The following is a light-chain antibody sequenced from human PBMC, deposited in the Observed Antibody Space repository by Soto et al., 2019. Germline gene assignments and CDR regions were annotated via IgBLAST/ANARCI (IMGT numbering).Light chain of an antibody. Sequence: EIMLTQSPSTLSLSPGERATLSCRARQSIGSHLAWYQQQPGQAPRLLIHDASSRATGIPARFSGSGSGTDFTLTISSLEPADFGVYYCQQRHNWPITFGQGTRLEIK. V-gene: IGKV3-11*01. CDR3: QQRHNWPIT. CDR2: DAS. J-gene: IGKJ5*01. CDR1: QSIGSH.